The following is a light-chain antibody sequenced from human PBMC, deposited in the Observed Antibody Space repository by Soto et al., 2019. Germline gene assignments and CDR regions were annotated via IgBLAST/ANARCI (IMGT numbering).Light chain of an antibody. J-gene: IGKJ1*01. Sequence: EIVMTQTPATLSVSPGERATLSCRASQSVSSSLAWYQQKPGQAPRLLIYGASTRATGIPARFSGSGSGTEFTLTISSLQSEDFAIYFCQQYHNWPPDRTFGQGTKVEIK. V-gene: IGKV3-15*01. CDR2: GAS. CDR1: QSVSSS. CDR3: QQYHNWPPDRT.